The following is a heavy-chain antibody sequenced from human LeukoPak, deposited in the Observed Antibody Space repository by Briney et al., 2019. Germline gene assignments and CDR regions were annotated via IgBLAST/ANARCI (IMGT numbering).Heavy chain of an antibody. J-gene: IGHJ4*02. CDR1: GYTFTSYD. V-gene: IGHV1-8*01. D-gene: IGHD3-22*01. CDR2: MNPNSGNT. CDR3: AIYFSTYYYYSSGTFDY. Sequence: ASVKVSCKASGYTFTSYDINWVRQATGQGLEWMGWMNPNSGNTGYAQKFQGRVTMTRNTSISTAYMELSSLRSEDTAVYYCAIYFSTYYYYSSGTFDYWGQGTLVTVSS.